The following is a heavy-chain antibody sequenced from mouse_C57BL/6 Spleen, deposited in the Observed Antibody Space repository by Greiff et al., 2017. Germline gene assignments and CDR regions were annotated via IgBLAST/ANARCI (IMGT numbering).Heavy chain of an antibody. Sequence: VQLQQPGAELVKPGASVKLSCKASGYTFTSYWMQWVKQRPGQGLEWIGEIDPSDSYTNYNQKFKGKATLTVDTSSSTAYMQLSSLTSEDSAVYYCASGRAWFAYWGQGTLVTVSA. CDR2: IDPSDSYT. V-gene: IGHV1-50*01. CDR3: ASGRAWFAY. J-gene: IGHJ3*01. CDR1: GYTFTSYW.